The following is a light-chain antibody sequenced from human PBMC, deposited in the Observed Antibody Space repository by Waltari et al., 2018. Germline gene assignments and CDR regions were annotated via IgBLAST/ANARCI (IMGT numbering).Light chain of an antibody. V-gene: IGLV6-57*02. CDR2: EDD. CDR1: GGSVVNNF. Sequence: MLTQPQSVSGSPGETITISCTGSGGSVVNNFVQWYQKRPDSAPLTVIYEDDRRAFGVPDRFSASIDTSSNSASLIISGLKPEDEADYYCQSHEPNFVMFGGGTKLTVL. J-gene: IGLJ3*02. CDR3: QSHEPNFVM.